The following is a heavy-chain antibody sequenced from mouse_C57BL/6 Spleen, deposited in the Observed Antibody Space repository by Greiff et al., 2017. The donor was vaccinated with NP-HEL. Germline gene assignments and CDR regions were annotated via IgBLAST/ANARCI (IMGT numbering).Heavy chain of an antibody. Sequence: VQLQQPGAELVKPGASVKMSCKASGYTFTSYWITWVKQRPGQGLEWIGDIYPGSGSTNYNEKFKSKATLTVDTSSSTAYMQLSSLTSEDSAVYYCARNYYGSSHDDFDYWGQGTTLTVSS. CDR3: ARNYYGSSHDDFDY. CDR2: IYPGSGST. CDR1: GYTFTSYW. D-gene: IGHD1-1*01. V-gene: IGHV1-55*01. J-gene: IGHJ2*01.